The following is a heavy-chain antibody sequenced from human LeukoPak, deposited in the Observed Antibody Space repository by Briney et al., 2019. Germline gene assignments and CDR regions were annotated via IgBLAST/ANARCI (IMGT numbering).Heavy chain of an antibody. CDR2: IYYSGST. D-gene: IGHD3-10*01. Sequence: SETLSLTCTVSGGSISSSSYYWGWIRQPPGKGLEWIGSIYYSGSTYYNPSLKSRVTISVDTSKNQFSLKLSSVTAADTAVYYCQLRGVTLYYFDYWGQGTLVTVSS. CDR1: GGSISSSSYY. J-gene: IGHJ4*02. V-gene: IGHV4-39*01. CDR3: QLRGVTLYYFDY.